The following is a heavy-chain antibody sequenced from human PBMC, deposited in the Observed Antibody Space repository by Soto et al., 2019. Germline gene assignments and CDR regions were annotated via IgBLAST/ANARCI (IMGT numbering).Heavy chain of an antibody. CDR1: SGSIRTSY. V-gene: IGHV4-59*01. CDR3: ARLQYTVGTPIDM. J-gene: IGHJ3*02. D-gene: IGHD4-17*01. CDR2: IHNSGNT. Sequence: QVQLQESGPGLVKPSETMSLTCTVPSGSIRTSYWTWIRQFPGKRLEWIAHIHNSGNTNSNPSLKSRVTTSMDTSKNRISLRLTSVTAADTAMYYCARLQYTVGTPIDMWGQGTMVTVSS.